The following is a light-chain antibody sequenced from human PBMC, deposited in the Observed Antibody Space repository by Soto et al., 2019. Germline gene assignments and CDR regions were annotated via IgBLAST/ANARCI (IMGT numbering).Light chain of an antibody. CDR3: QSYDSSLSGCA. J-gene: IGLJ1*01. Sequence: QSVLTQPPSVSGAPGQRVTISCTGSSSNIGAGYDVHWYQQLPGTAPKLLIYGNSNRPSGVPDRFSGSKSGTSASLAITGLQAEDEADYYCQSYDSSLSGCAFGTGTKLTVL. CDR2: GNS. V-gene: IGLV1-40*01. CDR1: SSNIGAGYD.